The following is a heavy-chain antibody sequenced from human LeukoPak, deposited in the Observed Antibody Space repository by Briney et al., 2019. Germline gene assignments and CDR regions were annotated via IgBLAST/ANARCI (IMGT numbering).Heavy chain of an antibody. CDR3: IRDFRSADL. V-gene: IGHV3-7*01. CDR2: IKPDGTTK. Sequence: PGGSLRLSCAASGFPFSSYSMTWVRQAPGKGLEWVANIKPDGTTKFYVDSVKGRFTISRDNAKNTVYLEMNSLSVEDTATYYCIRDFRSADLWGQGTLVTVTS. J-gene: IGHJ5*02. CDR1: GFPFSSYS.